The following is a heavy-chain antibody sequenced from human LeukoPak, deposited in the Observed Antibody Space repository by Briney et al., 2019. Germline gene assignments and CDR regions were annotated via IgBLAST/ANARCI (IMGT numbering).Heavy chain of an antibody. J-gene: IGHJ5*02. CDR3: ASSPVSDQLLFNWFDP. Sequence: ASVKVSCKASGYTFTSYDINWVRQATGQGLEWMGGIIPIFGTANYAQKFQGRVTITTDESTSTAYMELSSLRSEDTAVYYCASSPVSDQLLFNWFDPWGQGTLVTVSS. CDR2: IIPIFGTA. CDR1: GYTFTSYD. D-gene: IGHD2-2*01. V-gene: IGHV1-69*05.